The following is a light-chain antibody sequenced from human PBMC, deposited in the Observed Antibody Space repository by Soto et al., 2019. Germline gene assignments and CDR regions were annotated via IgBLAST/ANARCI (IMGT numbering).Light chain of an antibody. Sequence: DIPMTQSPSSLSASVGDRVTITCRTSQSIVTYLNWYQQKPGRAPKLLIYAASSLQSGVPSRFSGSGSGTGFTLTISSLQPEDFATYYCQQSYSDPFTFGPGTKVDIK. CDR3: QQSYSDPFT. V-gene: IGKV1-39*01. J-gene: IGKJ3*01. CDR2: AAS. CDR1: QSIVTY.